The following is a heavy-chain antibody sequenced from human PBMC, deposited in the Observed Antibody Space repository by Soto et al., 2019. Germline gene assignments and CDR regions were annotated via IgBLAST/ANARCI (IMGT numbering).Heavy chain of an antibody. CDR3: ARLGSSGWYQGSYFDY. D-gene: IGHD6-19*01. CDR1: GGSITRNNHY. J-gene: IGHJ4*02. V-gene: IGHV4-39*01. CDR2: IFYSGST. Sequence: QLQLQESGPGLVKPSETLSLTCIVSGGSITRNNHYWGWIRQSPGKGLEWIGSIFYSGSTNYNPSLKSRVTLSVETSKNQYSMKMSSVTAAYTALYYCARLGSSGWYQGSYFDYWGQGTLVTVSS.